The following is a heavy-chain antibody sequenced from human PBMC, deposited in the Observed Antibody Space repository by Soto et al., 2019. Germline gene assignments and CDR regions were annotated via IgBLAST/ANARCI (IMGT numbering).Heavy chain of an antibody. V-gene: IGHV3-23*01. D-gene: IGHD4-17*01. J-gene: IGHJ4*02. CDR1: GFTFRSYA. CDR2: ISGSATYI. Sequence: GGSLRLSCEASGFTFRSYAMNWVRQAPGKGLEWVSVISGSATYIYHADTVKGRFTISRDNSRNTLFLQMNSLRAEDTAVYYCAKAGTDYDPSPARNMFYLDYWGQGTLVTVSS. CDR3: AKAGTDYDPSPARNMFYLDY.